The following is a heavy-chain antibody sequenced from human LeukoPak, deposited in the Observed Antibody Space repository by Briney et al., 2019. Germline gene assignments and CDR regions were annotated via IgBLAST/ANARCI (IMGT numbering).Heavy chain of an antibody. J-gene: IGHJ4*02. CDR1: GGLISSSSYY. V-gene: IGHV4-39*01. CDR3: ARTAGIAVAGSRQYFDY. D-gene: IGHD6-19*01. CDR2: FYYSEST. Sequence: PSETLSLTCTVSGGLISSSSYYWGWIRQPPGKGLEWIGSFYYSESTYYNPSLKSRVTISVDTSKNQFTLKLSSVTAADTAVYYCARTAGIAVAGSRQYFDYWGQGTLVTVPS.